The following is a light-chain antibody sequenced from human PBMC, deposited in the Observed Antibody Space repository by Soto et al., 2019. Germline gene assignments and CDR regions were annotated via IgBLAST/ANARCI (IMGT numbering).Light chain of an antibody. CDR2: TAS. CDR1: QNVGLN. Sequence: EMVLTQSPATLSLSPGESATLSCRASQNVGLNFAWYQQKSGQPPRLLIHTASSRDTGVPARFSGSGSRTDFTLTISSLEPEDIAVYYCQQYGSSPYTFGQGTKLEIK. CDR3: QQYGSSPYT. J-gene: IGKJ2*01. V-gene: IGKV3-11*01.